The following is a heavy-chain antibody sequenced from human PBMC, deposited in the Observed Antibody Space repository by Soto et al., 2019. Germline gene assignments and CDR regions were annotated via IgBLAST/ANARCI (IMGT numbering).Heavy chain of an antibody. CDR1: GGSISSYY. CDR3: AKVNDFWTGYYSTNWFDP. J-gene: IGHJ5*02. CDR2: IYYSGST. V-gene: IGHV4-59*01. Sequence: SETLSLTCTVSGGSISSYYWSWIRQPPGKGLEWIGYIYYSGSTNYNPTLKSRVTISVDTSKNLLSLRLSSVTAADTAVYYCAKVNDFWTGYYSTNWFDPWGQGTLVTVSS. D-gene: IGHD3-3*01.